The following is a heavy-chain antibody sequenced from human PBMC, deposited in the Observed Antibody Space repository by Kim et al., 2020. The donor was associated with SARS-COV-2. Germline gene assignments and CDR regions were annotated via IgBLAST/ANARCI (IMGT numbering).Heavy chain of an antibody. CDR2: ISGSGGST. CDR3: AKDQGSSGRTGKASN. V-gene: IGHV3-23*01. Sequence: GGSLRLSCAASGFTFSSYAMSWVRQAPGKGLEWVSAISGSGGSTYYADSVKGRFTISRDNSKNTLYLQMNSLRAEDTAVYYCAKDQGSSGRTGKASNWGQGTLVTVSS. J-gene: IGHJ4*02. D-gene: IGHD6-19*01. CDR1: GFTFSSYA.